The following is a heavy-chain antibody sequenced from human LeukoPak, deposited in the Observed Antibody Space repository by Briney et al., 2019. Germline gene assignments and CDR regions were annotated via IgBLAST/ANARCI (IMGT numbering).Heavy chain of an antibody. V-gene: IGHV3-7*01. CDR2: IKQDGREK. J-gene: IGHJ4*02. CDR3: ARVEGGHYDSGTFDY. CDR1: GFTFSNYS. D-gene: IGHD3-22*01. Sequence: GGSLRLSCVGAGFTFSNYSMTWVRQAPGKGLGWVANIKQDGREKYYVDSVKGRFTISRDNAKNSLYLQLNSLRAEDTAVYFCARVEGGHYDSGTFDYWGQGSLVTVSS.